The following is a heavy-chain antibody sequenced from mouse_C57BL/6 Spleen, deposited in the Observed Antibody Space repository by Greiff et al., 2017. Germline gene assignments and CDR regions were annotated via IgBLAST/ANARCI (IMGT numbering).Heavy chain of an antibody. Sequence: VKLMESGPGLVAPSQSLSITCTVSGFSLTSYAISWVRQPPGKGLEWLGVIWTGGGTNYNSALKSRLSISKDNSKSQVFLKMNSLQTDDTARYYCARMDYYDYDERFAYWGQGTLVTVSA. D-gene: IGHD2-4*01. CDR2: IWTGGGT. V-gene: IGHV2-9-1*01. CDR1: GFSLTSYA. J-gene: IGHJ3*01. CDR3: ARMDYYDYDERFAY.